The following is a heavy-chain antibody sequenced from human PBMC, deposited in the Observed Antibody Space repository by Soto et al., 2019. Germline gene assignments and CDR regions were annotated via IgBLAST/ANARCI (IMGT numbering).Heavy chain of an antibody. V-gene: IGHV3-30*18. CDR3: AKEDLNCAYGDSAIAY. D-gene: IGHD4-17*01. CDR2: ISFDGSNK. CDR1: GFTFRSYG. J-gene: IGHJ4*02. Sequence: QVQLVESGGGVVQPGRSLRLSCAASGFTFRSYGMHWVRQAPGKGLEWVAVISFDGSNKYYADSVKGLFTISRDNSKNTLYLQTNSLRGEDTAFYYCAKEDLNCAYGDSAIAYGGQGTLVTVSS.